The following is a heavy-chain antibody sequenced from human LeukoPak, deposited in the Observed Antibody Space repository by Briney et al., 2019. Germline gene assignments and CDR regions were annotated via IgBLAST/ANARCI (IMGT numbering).Heavy chain of an antibody. CDR3: ARGSGGYDILTGYYIG. V-gene: IGHV4-34*01. CDR1: GGSFGGYY. CDR2: INHSGST. Sequence: PSETLSLTCAVYGGSFGGYYWSWIRQPPGKGLEWIGEINHSGSTNYNPSLKSRVTISVDTSKNQFSLKLSSVTAADTAVYYCARGSGGYDILTGYYIGWGQGTLVTVSS. D-gene: IGHD3-9*01. J-gene: IGHJ4*02.